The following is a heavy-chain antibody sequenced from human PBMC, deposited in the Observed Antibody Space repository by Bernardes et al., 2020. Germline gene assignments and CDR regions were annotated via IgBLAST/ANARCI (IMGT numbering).Heavy chain of an antibody. CDR2: INPNSGGT. J-gene: IGHJ5*02. D-gene: IGHD3-3*01. CDR3: ATDRGITIFGVALTGEGYNWFDP. V-gene: IGHV1-2*06. Sequence: ASVKVSCKASGYTFTGYYMHWVRQAPGQGLEWMGRINPNSGGTNYAQKFQGRVTMTRDTSISTAYMELSRLRSDDTAVYYCATDRGITIFGVALTGEGYNWFDPWGQGTLVTVSS. CDR1: GYTFTGYY.